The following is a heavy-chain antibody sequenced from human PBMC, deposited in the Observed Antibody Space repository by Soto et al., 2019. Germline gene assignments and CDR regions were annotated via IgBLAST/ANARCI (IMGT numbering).Heavy chain of an antibody. V-gene: IGHV1-3*01. CDR1: GYTFTTYA. J-gene: IGHJ6*02. CDR2: INAGNGYT. D-gene: IGHD6-13*01. CDR3: AVAAAGGMDV. Sequence: ASVKVSCKASGYTFTTYAIHWVRQAPGQRLEWMEWINAGNGYTKYSQKFQGRITITRDTSASTAYMELSSLRSEDTAVYYCAVAAAGGMDVWGQGTTVTVSS.